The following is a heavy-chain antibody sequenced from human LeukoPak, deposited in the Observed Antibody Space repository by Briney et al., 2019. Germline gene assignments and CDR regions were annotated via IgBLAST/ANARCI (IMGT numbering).Heavy chain of an antibody. D-gene: IGHD3-22*01. V-gene: IGHV3-30*04. Sequence: PGGSLRLSCAASGFTFSSYAMHWVRQAPGKGLEWVAVISYDGSNKYYADSVKGRFTISRDNSKNTLYLQMNSLRAEDTAVYYYARPSYDSSGYYYFDYWGQGTLVTVSS. CDR1: GFTFSSYA. CDR3: ARPSYDSSGYYYFDY. CDR2: ISYDGSNK. J-gene: IGHJ4*02.